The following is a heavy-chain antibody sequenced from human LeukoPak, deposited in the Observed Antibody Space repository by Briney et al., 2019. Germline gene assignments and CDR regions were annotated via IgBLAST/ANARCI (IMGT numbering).Heavy chain of an antibody. V-gene: IGHV1-2*02. D-gene: IGHD3-22*01. J-gene: IGHJ6*03. CDR1: GYTFAAYY. Sequence: ASVQVSCKASGYTFAAYYVHWVRQAPGQGLEWMGWINPNSGVTNYAQKFQGRVSMTRDTSIDTAYMELSRLTSDDTAVYYCARTTYYYDSSGYSPIRGYYYYMDVWGKGTTVTVSS. CDR3: ARTTYYYDSSGYSPIRGYYYYMDV. CDR2: INPNSGVT.